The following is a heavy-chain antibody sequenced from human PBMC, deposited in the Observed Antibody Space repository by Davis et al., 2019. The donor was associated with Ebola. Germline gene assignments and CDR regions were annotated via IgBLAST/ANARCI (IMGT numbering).Heavy chain of an antibody. CDR1: GGSLISSSYY. V-gene: IGHV4-39*01. J-gene: IGHJ6*02. D-gene: IGHD2-2*01. CDR3: TRQSSTVASPYYYFYGFDV. Sequence: MPSETLSLTCTVSGGSLISSSYYWGWIRQPPGKGLEWVGSIYYTGTTYYNPSLKSRVTISADTSSNQVSLRLSSVTAADTAVYFCTRQSSTVASPYYYFYGFDVWGRGTTVTVSS. CDR2: IYYTGTT.